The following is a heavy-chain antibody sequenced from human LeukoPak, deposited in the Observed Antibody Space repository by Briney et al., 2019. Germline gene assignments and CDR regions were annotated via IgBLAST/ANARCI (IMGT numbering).Heavy chain of an antibody. J-gene: IGHJ3*02. V-gene: IGHV1-8*03. CDR2: MNPNSGNT. Sequence: RASVKVSCKASGYTFTSYDINWVRQATGQGLEWMGWMNPNSGNTGYAQKFQGRVTITRNTSTSTAYMELSSLRSEDTAVYYCARNSGWSDAFDIWGQGTMVTVSS. CDR3: ARNSGWSDAFDI. CDR1: GYTFTSYD. D-gene: IGHD6-19*01.